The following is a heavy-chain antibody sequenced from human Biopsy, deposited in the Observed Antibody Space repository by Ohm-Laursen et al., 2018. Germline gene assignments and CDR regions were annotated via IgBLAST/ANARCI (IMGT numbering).Heavy chain of an antibody. V-gene: IGHV4-59*11. Sequence: VTLSLTCTVSGGSFTGHYWSWIRQPPGKGLEWIGHISYTGYTSYNASLKRRVTISVDTSRNHFSLRLSSLTAADTAVYYCSRGSNDFGGLYFPRWGQGTLLTVSS. CDR3: SRGSNDFGGLYFPR. J-gene: IGHJ4*02. CDR1: GGSFTGHY. D-gene: IGHD4-23*01. CDR2: ISYTGYT.